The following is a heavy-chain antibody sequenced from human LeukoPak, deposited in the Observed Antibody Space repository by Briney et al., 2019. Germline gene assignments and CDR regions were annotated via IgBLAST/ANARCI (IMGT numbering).Heavy chain of an antibody. CDR3: ARDSSSIKARYYYMDV. Sequence: PGGSLRLSCAASGFTFSSYEMNWVRQAPGKGLEWVSYISSSGSTIYYADSVKGRFTISRDNAKNSLYLQMNSLRAEDTAVYYCARDSSSIKARYYYMDVWGKGTTVTVSS. CDR1: GFTFSSYE. D-gene: IGHD3-10*01. J-gene: IGHJ6*03. V-gene: IGHV3-48*03. CDR2: ISSSGSTI.